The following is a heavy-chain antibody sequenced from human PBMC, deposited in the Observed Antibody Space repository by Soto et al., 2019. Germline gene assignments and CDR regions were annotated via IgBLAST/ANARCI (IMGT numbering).Heavy chain of an antibody. Sequence: EVQLLESGGGLVQPGGSLRLSCAASGFTFSSYAMNWVRQAPGKGLEWVSVISGSGGSTYYADSVKGRFTISRENSKNRLYLQMNSLRADDTAVYYCASRSSGWYFDYWGQGTLVTVSS. V-gene: IGHV3-23*01. J-gene: IGHJ4*02. CDR3: ASRSSGWYFDY. D-gene: IGHD6-19*01. CDR1: GFTFSSYA. CDR2: ISGSGGST.